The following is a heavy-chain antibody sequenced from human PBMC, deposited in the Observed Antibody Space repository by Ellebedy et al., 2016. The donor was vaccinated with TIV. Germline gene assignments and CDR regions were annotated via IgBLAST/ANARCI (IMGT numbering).Heavy chain of an antibody. CDR1: GYTFTSHG. D-gene: IGHD3-10*01. V-gene: IGHV1-18*01. J-gene: IGHJ4*02. CDR2: ISTNNGGT. Sequence: AASVKVSCKASGYTFTSHGISWVRQAPGQGLEWMGWISTNNGGTNFAQKFRGRVTMTTDTPTSTAYMELGSLRSDDTAVYYCARDGEGGGKWGQGTLVTVSS. CDR3: ARDGEGGGK.